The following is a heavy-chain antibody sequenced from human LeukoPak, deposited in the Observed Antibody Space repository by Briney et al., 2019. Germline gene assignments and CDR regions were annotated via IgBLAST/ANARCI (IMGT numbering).Heavy chain of an antibody. D-gene: IGHD3-3*01. J-gene: IGHJ6*02. Sequence: SETLSLTCTVSGGSISGYYWSWLRQPPGKGLEWIGFVYYSGSTNYNPSLKSRVTISVDTSKNHFSLKLSSVTAADTAVYYCARFRVSNLDVRFLEWLPRYYYGMDVWGQGTTVTVSS. CDR2: VYYSGST. CDR1: GGSISGYY. V-gene: IGHV4-59*01. CDR3: ARFRVSNLDVRFLEWLPRYYYGMDV.